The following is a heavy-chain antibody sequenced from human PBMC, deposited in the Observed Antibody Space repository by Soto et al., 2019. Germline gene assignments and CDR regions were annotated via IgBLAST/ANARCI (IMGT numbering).Heavy chain of an antibody. D-gene: IGHD3-3*01. CDR3: ARGWSGKDDFDI. CDR1: GGSISSYY. CDR2: IYYSGST. J-gene: IGHJ3*02. V-gene: IGHV4-59*01. Sequence: SETLSLTCTVSGGSISSYYWSWIRQPPGKGLEWIGYIYYSGSTNYNPSLKSRVTISVDTSKNQFSLKLSSVTAADTAVYYCARGWSGKDDFDIWGQGTMVTVS.